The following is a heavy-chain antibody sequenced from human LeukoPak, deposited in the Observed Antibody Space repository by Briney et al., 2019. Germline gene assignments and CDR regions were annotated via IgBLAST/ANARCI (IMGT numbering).Heavy chain of an antibody. CDR1: GFTFRTYE. CDR3: ARDLNYGNSNPYYFDY. Sequence: HPGGSLRLSCAASGFTFRTYEMSGVRQAPGKGLEWVSYISGTSSIIHYADSVKGRFTISRDNAKNSLYLQMNSLRAEDTAVYYCARDLNYGNSNPYYFDYWGPGTLVTVSS. D-gene: IGHD4-23*01. CDR2: ISGTSSII. V-gene: IGHV3-48*03. J-gene: IGHJ4*02.